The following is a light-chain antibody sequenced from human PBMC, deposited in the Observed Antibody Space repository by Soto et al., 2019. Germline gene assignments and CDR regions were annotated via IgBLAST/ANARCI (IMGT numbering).Light chain of an antibody. CDR2: DAS. CDR1: QDISKI. J-gene: IGKJ3*01. CDR3: QHYDNRPFT. Sequence: DIQMTQSPSSLSASVGDRVSFTCQASQDISKILNWYQHKPGQAPSLLIYDASNSQFGVPSMFSGRGSGTDFNYTIRCGQPEDHATYCCQHYDNRPFTFGPGTKVDLK. V-gene: IGKV1-33*01.